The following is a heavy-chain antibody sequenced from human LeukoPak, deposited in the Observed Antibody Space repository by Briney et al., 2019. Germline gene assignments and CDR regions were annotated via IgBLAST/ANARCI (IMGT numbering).Heavy chain of an antibody. V-gene: IGHV1-18*01. D-gene: IGHD3-3*01. CDR3: ARDSTPYYDRYYMDV. CDR2: ISAYNGNT. Sequence: GASVKVSCKASGYTFTSYGIRWVRQAPGQGLEWMGWISAYNGNTNYAQKLRGRVTMTTDTSTSTAYMELRSLRSDDTAVYYCARDSTPYYDRYYMDVWGKGTTVTVSS. J-gene: IGHJ6*03. CDR1: GYTFTSYG.